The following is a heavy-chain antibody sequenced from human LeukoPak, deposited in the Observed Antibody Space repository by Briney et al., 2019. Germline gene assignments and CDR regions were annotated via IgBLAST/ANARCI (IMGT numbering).Heavy chain of an antibody. J-gene: IGHJ3*01. D-gene: IGHD4-17*01. V-gene: IGHV3-48*04. Sequence: GGSLRLSCAASGFTFSSYSMNWVRQAPGKGLEWVSCISWNSGSIGYADSVKGRFTISRDNAKNTLFLQMNSLTVEDTAVYYCNAFVGLRSCDVWGQGTVVTV. CDR2: ISWNSGSI. CDR1: GFTFSSYS. CDR3: NAFVGLRSCDV.